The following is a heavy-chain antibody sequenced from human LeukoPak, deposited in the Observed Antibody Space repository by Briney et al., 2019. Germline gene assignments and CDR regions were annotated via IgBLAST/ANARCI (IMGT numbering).Heavy chain of an antibody. Sequence: SETLSLTCTVSGGSISSYYWSWIRQPPGKGLEWIGYIYYSGSTNYNPSLKSRVTISVDTSKNQFSLKLSSVTAADTAVYYCARGSSSWYSSSAYYYGMDVWGQGTTVTVSS. CDR2: IYYSGST. D-gene: IGHD6-13*01. J-gene: IGHJ6*02. CDR3: ARGSSSWYSSSAYYYGMDV. CDR1: GGSISSYY. V-gene: IGHV4-59*01.